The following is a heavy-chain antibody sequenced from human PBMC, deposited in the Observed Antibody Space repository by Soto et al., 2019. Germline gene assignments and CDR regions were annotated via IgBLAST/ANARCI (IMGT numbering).Heavy chain of an antibody. J-gene: IGHJ6*02. CDR2: ISYDGSNN. CDR1: GFTFRSYA. D-gene: IGHD3-3*01. CDR3: ATDPVSDAFWSGYSKYYYYRMDV. Sequence: WGSLRLSCAASGFTFRSYAMHWVRQAPGKGLEWVAVISYDGSNNYYADPVKGRFTISRDNSKNTPYLQMNSLRAEDAAVYYCATDPVSDAFWSGYSKYYYYRMDVWGQGTTVTVSS. V-gene: IGHV3-30-3*01.